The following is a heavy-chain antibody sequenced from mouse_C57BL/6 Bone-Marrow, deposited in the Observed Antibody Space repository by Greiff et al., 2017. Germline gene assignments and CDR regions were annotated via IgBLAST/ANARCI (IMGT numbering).Heavy chain of an antibody. CDR1: GFTFSSYA. V-gene: IGHV5-4*01. J-gene: IGHJ3*01. CDR3: ARYYYGSMFAY. Sequence: EVQGVESGGGLVKPGGSLKLSCAASGFTFSSYAMSWVRQTPEKRLEWVATISDGGSYTYYPDNVKGRFTISRDNAKNNLYLQMSRLKSEDTAMYYCARYYYGSMFAYWGQGTLVTVSA. D-gene: IGHD1-1*01. CDR2: ISDGGSYT.